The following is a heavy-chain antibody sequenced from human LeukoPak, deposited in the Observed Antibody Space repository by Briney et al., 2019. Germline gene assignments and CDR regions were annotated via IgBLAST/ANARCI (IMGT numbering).Heavy chain of an antibody. CDR2: IYYNGGT. Sequence: PSETLSLTCTVSGGSISSYYWSWIRQPPGKGLEWIGYIYYNGGTNYNPSLRSRVTISVDTSKNHFSLRLSSVTAADTAMYYCARAGGVDTAMDANFDYWGQGTLVTVSS. CDR1: GGSISSYY. V-gene: IGHV4-59*01. D-gene: IGHD5-18*01. J-gene: IGHJ4*02. CDR3: ARAGGVDTAMDANFDY.